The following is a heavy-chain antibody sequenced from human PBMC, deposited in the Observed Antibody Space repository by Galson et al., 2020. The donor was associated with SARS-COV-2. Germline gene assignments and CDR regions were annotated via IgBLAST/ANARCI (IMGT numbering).Heavy chain of an antibody. CDR1: GDSIANNLYY. D-gene: IGHD2-15*01. V-gene: IGHV4-39*01. CDR3: ARHFGFQHLLLADWLDP. J-gene: IGHJ5*02. Sequence: SETLSLTCTVSGDSIANNLYYWAWIRQSPGMGLEWIGTIHHSGYSYYSPSLKSRISMSVDKAKNQFSLKFISVTAADTALYFCARHFGFQHLLLADWLDPWGQGTLVTVSS. CDR2: IHHSGYS.